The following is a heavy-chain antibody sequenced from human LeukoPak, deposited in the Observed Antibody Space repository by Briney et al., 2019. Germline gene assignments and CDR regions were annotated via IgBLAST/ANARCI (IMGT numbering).Heavy chain of an antibody. D-gene: IGHD3-10*01. Sequence: ASVKVSCKASGYTFTSYYMHWVRQAPGQGLEWTGIINPSGGSTSYPQKFQGRVTMTRDTSTSTVYMELSSLRAEDTAVYYCAVWFGEVADYYYYGMDVWGQGTTVTVSS. V-gene: IGHV1-46*01. CDR1: GYTFTSYY. J-gene: IGHJ6*02. CDR2: INPSGGST. CDR3: AVWFGEVADYYYYGMDV.